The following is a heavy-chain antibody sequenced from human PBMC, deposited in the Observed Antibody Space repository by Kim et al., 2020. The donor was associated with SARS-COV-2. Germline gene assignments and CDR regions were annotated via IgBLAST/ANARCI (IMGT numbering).Heavy chain of an antibody. CDR2: ISGSGDII. V-gene: IGHV3-11*01. J-gene: IGHJ3*01. D-gene: IGHD1-20*01. Sequence: GGSLRLSCAASGFSFSDFYMTWIRQAPGKGLEWITYISGSGDIIFSADSLKGRFTVSRDNAKNTVYLQMKSLRAGDTAVYYCARFCGNNCPAPDSLDVWGRGTMFTVAS. CDR3: ARFCGNNCPAPDSLDV. CDR1: GFSFSDFY.